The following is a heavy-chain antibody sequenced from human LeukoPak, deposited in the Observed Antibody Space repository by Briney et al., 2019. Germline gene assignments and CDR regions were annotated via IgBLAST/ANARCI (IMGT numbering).Heavy chain of an antibody. CDR3: ARGVRSDCYSCFDY. D-gene: IGHD2-15*01. J-gene: IGHJ4*02. V-gene: IGHV1-46*01. CDR1: GGTFSNYA. Sequence: ASVKVSCKASGGTFSNYAISWVRQAPGQGLEWMGIINPSGDSTSYAQKFQGRVTMTRDTSTSTVYMELSSLRSEDTAVYYCARGVRSDCYSCFDYWGQGTLVTVSS. CDR2: INPSGDST.